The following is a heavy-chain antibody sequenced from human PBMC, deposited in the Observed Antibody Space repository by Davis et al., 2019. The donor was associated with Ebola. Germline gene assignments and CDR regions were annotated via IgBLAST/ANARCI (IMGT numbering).Heavy chain of an antibody. J-gene: IGHJ4*02. V-gene: IGHV3-11*01. CDR2: ISSSGSTI. CDR1: GFSFRNYG. CDR3: ASYSSSSHG. Sequence: GESLKISCEVSGFSFRNYGMHWVRQAPGKGLEWVSYISSSGSTIYYADSVKGRFTISRDNAKNSLYLQMNSLRAEDTAVYYCASYSSSSHGWGQGTLVTVSS. D-gene: IGHD6-13*01.